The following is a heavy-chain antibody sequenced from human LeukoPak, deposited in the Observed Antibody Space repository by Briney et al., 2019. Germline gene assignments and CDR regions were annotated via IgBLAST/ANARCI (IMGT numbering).Heavy chain of an antibody. CDR1: GFTVSSNY. D-gene: IGHD1-26*01. V-gene: IGHV3-66*01. Sequence: GGSLRLSCAASGFTVSSNYTSWVRQAPGKELEWVSVIYSGGSTYYADSVKGRFTISRDNSKNTLYLQMNSLRAEDTAVYYCARGIGGGSYYNYYYGMDVWGQGTTVTVSS. CDR3: ARGIGGGSYYNYYYGMDV. J-gene: IGHJ6*02. CDR2: IYSGGST.